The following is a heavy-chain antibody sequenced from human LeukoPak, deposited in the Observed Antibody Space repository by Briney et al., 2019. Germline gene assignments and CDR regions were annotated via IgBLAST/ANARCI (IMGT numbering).Heavy chain of an antibody. D-gene: IGHD7-27*01. V-gene: IGHV4-59*08. CDR1: GGSISSYY. Sequence: PSETLSLTCTVSGGSISSYYWSWIRQPPGKGLEWIGYIYYSGSTNYNPSLKSRVTISIDTSKNQFSLKLSSVTAADTAVYYCARHVRNWGPDYWGQGTLVTVSS. J-gene: IGHJ4*02. CDR2: IYYSGST. CDR3: ARHVRNWGPDY.